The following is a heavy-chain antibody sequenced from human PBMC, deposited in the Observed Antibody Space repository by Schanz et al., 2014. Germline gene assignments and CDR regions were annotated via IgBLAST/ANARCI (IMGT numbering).Heavy chain of an antibody. CDR2: ITGASDHI. J-gene: IGHJ4*02. V-gene: IGHV3-23*01. CDR1: GFIFGSSV. CDR3: VRDSFFAFDY. Sequence: EVQLLESGGGLIQPGGSLRLSCAASGFIFGSSVMAWVRQAPGKGLEWVSGITGASDHIDYAESVKGRFTISRDNSKSTLYLQMNSLRAEDTAVYYCVRDSFFAFDYWGQGTLVTVSS. D-gene: IGHD3-3*01.